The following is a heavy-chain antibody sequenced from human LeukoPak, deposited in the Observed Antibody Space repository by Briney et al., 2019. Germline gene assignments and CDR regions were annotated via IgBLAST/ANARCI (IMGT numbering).Heavy chain of an antibody. CDR2: IYYSGST. CDR3: ARSGVAVAGTFYYYGMDV. Sequence: SETLSFTCTVSGGSISSYYWSWIRQPPGKGLEWIGYIYYSGSTNYNPSLKSRVTISVDTSKNQFSLKLSSVTAADTAVYYCARSGVAVAGTFYYYGMDVWGQGTTVTVSS. V-gene: IGHV4-59*08. D-gene: IGHD6-19*01. CDR1: GGSISSYY. J-gene: IGHJ6*02.